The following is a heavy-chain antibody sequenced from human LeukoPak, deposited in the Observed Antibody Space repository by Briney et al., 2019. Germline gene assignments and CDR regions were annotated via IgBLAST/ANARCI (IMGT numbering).Heavy chain of an antibody. V-gene: IGHV4-34*01. J-gene: IGHJ4*02. CDR1: GGSFSGYY. Sequence: PSETPSLTCAVYGGSFSGYYWSWIRQPPGKGLEWIGEINHSGSTNYNPSLKSRVTISVDTSKNQFSLKLSSVTAADTAVYYCARHYKTGIAAAGFDYWGQGTLVTVSS. CDR3: ARHYKTGIAAAGFDY. D-gene: IGHD6-13*01. CDR2: INHSGST.